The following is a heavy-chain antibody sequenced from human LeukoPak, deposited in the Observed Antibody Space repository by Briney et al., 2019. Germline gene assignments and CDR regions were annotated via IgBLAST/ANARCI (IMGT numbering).Heavy chain of an antibody. V-gene: IGHV4-34*01. J-gene: IGHJ5*02. D-gene: IGHD2-2*01. CDR2: INHSGST. CDR1: GGSFSGYY. CDR3: ARVVPAAPTTPDNWFDP. Sequence: RSSETLSLTCAVYGGSFSGYYWSWIRQTPGKGLEWIREINHSGSTNYNPSLKSRVTISVDTSKNQFSLKLSSVTAADTAVYYCARVVPAAPTTPDNWFDPWGQGTLVTVSS.